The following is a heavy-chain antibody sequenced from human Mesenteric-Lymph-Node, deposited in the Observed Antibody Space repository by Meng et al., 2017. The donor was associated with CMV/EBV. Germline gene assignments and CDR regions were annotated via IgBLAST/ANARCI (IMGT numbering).Heavy chain of an antibody. Sequence: ESLKISCAASGFTFTSHAIHWVRQTPGKGLVWVARTNKDGSRTSHADSVQGRFTISRDNAGNTLTLQMNSLRAEDTGVYYCARGLDYGGPTLWGPGTLVTVSS. CDR3: ARGLDYGGPTL. V-gene: IGHV3-74*01. D-gene: IGHD3-16*01. CDR2: TNKDGSRT. CDR1: GFTFTSHA. J-gene: IGHJ4*02.